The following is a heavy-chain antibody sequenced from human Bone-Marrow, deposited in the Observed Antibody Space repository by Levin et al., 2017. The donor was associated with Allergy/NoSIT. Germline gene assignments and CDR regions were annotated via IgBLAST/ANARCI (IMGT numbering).Heavy chain of an antibody. CDR1: GFTFTRYW. D-gene: IGHD3-3*02. J-gene: IGHJ4*02. V-gene: IGHV3-7*01. Sequence: PGGSLRLSCEASGFTFTRYWMTWVRQAPGKGLEWVANIKQDGSEAHYADSVKGRFTIFRDNAKRSVSLQMNSLRVEDTGIYYCARNVYYHFWSGLLHWGQGIRVTVSS. CDR2: IKQDGSEA. CDR3: ARNVYYHFWSGLLH.